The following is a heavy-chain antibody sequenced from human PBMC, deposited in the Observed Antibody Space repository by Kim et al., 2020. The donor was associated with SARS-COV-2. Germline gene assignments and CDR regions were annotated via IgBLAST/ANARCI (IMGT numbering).Heavy chain of an antibody. CDR3: AKGMVRGVIMDYYYGMDV. V-gene: IGHV1-69*04. J-gene: IGHJ6*02. D-gene: IGHD3-10*01. CDR2: IIPILGIA. Sequence: SVKVSCKASGGTFSSYAISWVRQAPGQGLEWMGRIIPILGIANYAQKVQGRVTITADKSTSTAYLELSSLGSEDTAVYYCAKGMVRGVIMDYYYGMDVWGPGTTVTVSS. CDR1: GGTFSSYA.